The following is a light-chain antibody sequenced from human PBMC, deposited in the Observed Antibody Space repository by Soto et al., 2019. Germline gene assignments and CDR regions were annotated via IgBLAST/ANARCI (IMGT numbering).Light chain of an antibody. Sequence: EIVLTQSPATLSLSPGERATLSCRASQSVSSYLAWYQQKPGQAPRLLIYDASNRATGIPARFSGSGSGTDFTLTISSLEPEAFAVYYCQQRSNWPFLAFGGGTKVEIK. CDR2: DAS. V-gene: IGKV3-11*01. CDR1: QSVSSY. CDR3: QQRSNWPFLA. J-gene: IGKJ4*01.